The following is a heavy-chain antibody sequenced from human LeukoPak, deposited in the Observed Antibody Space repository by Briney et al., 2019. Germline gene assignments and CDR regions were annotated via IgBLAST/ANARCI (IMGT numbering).Heavy chain of an antibody. D-gene: IGHD3-10*01. CDR2: ISGGGSTM. CDR3: ARDPAGVDY. V-gene: IGHV3-48*03. J-gene: IGHJ4*02. Sequence: GGSLRLSCAASGFTFSNYEMSWVRQAPGKGLEWVSYISGGGSTMYYADSAKGRFTISRDNAKNSLFLQMNSLRAEDTAVYYCARDPAGVDYWGQGTLVTVSS. CDR1: GFTFSNYE.